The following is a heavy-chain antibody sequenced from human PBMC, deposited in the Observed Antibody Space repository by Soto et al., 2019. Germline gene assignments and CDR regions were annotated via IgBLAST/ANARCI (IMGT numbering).Heavy chain of an antibody. CDR3: AKGSRFLEWARSYYYGMDV. D-gene: IGHD3-3*01. V-gene: IGHV3-23*01. Sequence: GSLRLSCAASGFTFSSYAMSWVRQAPGKGLEWVSAISGSGGSTYYADSVKGRFTISRDNSKNTLYLQMNSLRAEDTAVYYCAKGSRFLEWARSYYYGMDVWGQGTTVTVSS. CDR2: ISGSGGST. CDR1: GFTFSSYA. J-gene: IGHJ6*02.